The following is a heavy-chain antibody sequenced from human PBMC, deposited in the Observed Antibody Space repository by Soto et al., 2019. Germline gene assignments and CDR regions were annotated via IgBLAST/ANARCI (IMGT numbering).Heavy chain of an antibody. J-gene: IGHJ3*01. CDR2: LGGPGDDT. Sequence: PGGSLRLSCAASGFIFSDYAMSWVRQAPGKGLEWVSSLGGPGDDTYYVDYVKGRFTISRDNSKNTMSLQMDSLRAEDTAIYYCAKDRMSRNSVWDPFDVWGQGTMVTVSS. CDR1: GFIFSDYA. CDR3: AKDRMSRNSVWDPFDV. V-gene: IGHV3-23*01. D-gene: IGHD4-4*01.